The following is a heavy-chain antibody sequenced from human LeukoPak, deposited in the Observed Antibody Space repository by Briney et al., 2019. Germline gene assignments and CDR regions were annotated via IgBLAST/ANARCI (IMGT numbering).Heavy chain of an antibody. CDR1: GGSISSYY. CDR3: ARVRRIAAADYYYYMDV. J-gene: IGHJ6*03. D-gene: IGHD6-13*01. CDR2: IYTSGST. Sequence: PSETLSPTCTVSGGSISSYYWSWIRQPAGKGLEWIGRIYTSGSTNYNPSLKSRVTMSVDTSKNQFSLKLSSVTAADTAVYYCARVRRIAAADYYYYMDVWGKGTTVTVSS. V-gene: IGHV4-4*07.